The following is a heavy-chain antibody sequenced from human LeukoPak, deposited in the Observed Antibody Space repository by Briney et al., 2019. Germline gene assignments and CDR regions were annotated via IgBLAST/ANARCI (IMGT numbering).Heavy chain of an antibody. D-gene: IGHD3-22*01. J-gene: IGHJ4*02. CDR3: AREGHINYYDSSGIFDY. V-gene: IGHV1-69*05. CDR1: GGTFSSYA. Sequence: ASVKLSCKASGGTFSSYAISWVRQAPGQGLEWMGRIIPIFGTANYAQKFQGRVTITTDESTSTAYMELSSLRSEDTAVYYCAREGHINYYDSSGIFDYWGQGTLVTVSS. CDR2: IIPIFGTA.